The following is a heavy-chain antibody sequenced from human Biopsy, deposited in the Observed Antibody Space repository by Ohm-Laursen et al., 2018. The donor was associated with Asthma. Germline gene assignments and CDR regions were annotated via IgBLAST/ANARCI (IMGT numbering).Heavy chain of an antibody. CDR3: AHRLCIGGACYDAFDI. CDR2: IYWDDDK. J-gene: IGHJ3*02. D-gene: IGHD2-8*02. Sequence: TQTLTLTLTFSGFSLTTTGVGVAWIRQPPGKALEWLARIYWDDDKRYSSSLKSRLTITKDTSKNRVVLTMTNMDPVDTATYYCAHRLCIGGACYDAFDIWGQGTMVTVSS. V-gene: IGHV2-5*02. CDR1: GFSLTTTGVG.